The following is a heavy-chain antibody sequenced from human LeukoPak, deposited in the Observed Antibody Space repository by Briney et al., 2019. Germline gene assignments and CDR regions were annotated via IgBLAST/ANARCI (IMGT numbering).Heavy chain of an antibody. J-gene: IGHJ3*02. V-gene: IGHV4-30-2*01. CDR3: ASSSETRGDRVFDI. Sequence: PSQTLSLTCTVSGGSISSGGYYWSWIRQPPGKGLEWIGYIYHSGSTYYNPSLKSRVTISVDRSKNQFSLKLSSVTAADTAVYYCASSSETRGDRVFDIWAKGKRVPVS. CDR1: GGSISSGGYY. D-gene: IGHD3-16*01. CDR2: IYHSGST.